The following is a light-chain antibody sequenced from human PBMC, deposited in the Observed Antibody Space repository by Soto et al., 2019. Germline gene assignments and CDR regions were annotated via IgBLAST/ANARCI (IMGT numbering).Light chain of an antibody. CDR3: QQLRMYPST. Sequence: DIQMTQYPSSLSASVRDRVTITCRASQDIAIYLAWYQQKPGEAPKLLIYAASTLYGGVPSRFSGSGSGTDFALTITSLQAEDFATYYCQQLRMYPSTFGGGTKVDIK. V-gene: IGKV1-9*01. J-gene: IGKJ4*01. CDR1: QDIAIY. CDR2: AAS.